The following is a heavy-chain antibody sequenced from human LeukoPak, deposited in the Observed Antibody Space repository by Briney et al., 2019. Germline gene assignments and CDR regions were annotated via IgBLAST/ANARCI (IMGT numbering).Heavy chain of an antibody. V-gene: IGHV4-59*12. CDR1: GGSISSYY. CDR3: ARDARDIVVVPAQRYYYGMDV. D-gene: IGHD2-2*01. CDR2: IYYSGST. Sequence: SETLSLTCTVSGGSISSYYWSWIRQPPGKGLEWIGYIYYSGSTNYNPSLKSRVTISVDTSKNQFSLKLSSVTAADTAVYYCARDARDIVVVPAQRYYYGMDVWGQGTTVTVSS. J-gene: IGHJ6*02.